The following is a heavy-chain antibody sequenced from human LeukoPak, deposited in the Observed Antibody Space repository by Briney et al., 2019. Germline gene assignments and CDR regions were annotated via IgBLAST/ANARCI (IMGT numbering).Heavy chain of an antibody. D-gene: IGHD3-9*01. CDR2: MNPNSGNT. CDR3: ARVRYFDSKVYYYYYYGMDV. Sequence: ASVKVSCKASGYTFTSYDINWVRQATGQGLGWRGWMNPNSGNTGYAQKVQCRATITRNTSISTAYMARSSLRSEDTAVYYCARVRYFDSKVYYYYYYGMDVWGQGTTVTVSS. J-gene: IGHJ6*02. CDR1: GYTFTSYD. V-gene: IGHV1-8*01.